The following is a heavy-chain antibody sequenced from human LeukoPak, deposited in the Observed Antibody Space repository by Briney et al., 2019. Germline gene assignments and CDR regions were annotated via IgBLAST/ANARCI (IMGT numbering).Heavy chain of an antibody. D-gene: IGHD4-23*01. J-gene: IGHJ6*03. CDR1: GYTFTSYG. CDR2: ISAYNGNT. CDR3: ARVGKTGRSSHYIDV. V-gene: IGHV1-18*01. Sequence: GATVKVSCKASGYTFTSYGISCVRQAPGRGLEWMGWISAYNGNTNYAQKLQGRVTMTTDTSTSTAHMDLGSLRSDDTAVISWARVGKTGRSSHYIDVWGKGTTVTVSS.